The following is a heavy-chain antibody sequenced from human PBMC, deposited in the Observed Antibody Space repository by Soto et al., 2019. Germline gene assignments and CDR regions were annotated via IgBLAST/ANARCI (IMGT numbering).Heavy chain of an antibody. Sequence: QVQLQESGPGLVKPSETLSLTCTVSGAPITTTKWWACVRLPPGKGLEWIGELSRGDERSSNPSLEGRFTMSLDKSNNHLSLKLTSVTAADTAIYYCATQTISYTWGVWGRGTSVTVSS. V-gene: IGHV4-4*02. D-gene: IGHD3-16*01. CDR3: ATQTISYTWGV. CDR1: GAPITTTKW. CDR2: LSRGDER. J-gene: IGHJ6*02.